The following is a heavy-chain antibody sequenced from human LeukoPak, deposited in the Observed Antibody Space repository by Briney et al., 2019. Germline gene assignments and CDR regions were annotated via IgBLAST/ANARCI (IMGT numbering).Heavy chain of an antibody. V-gene: IGHV3-23*01. Sequence: PGGSLRLSCAASGFTFSSYAMSWVRQAPGKGLEWVSGIGASGLNTYSADSVKGRLTISRDNSKNTVDLQMYSLRAEDTAVYYCAKNWDDYDSSGPIDHWGQGALVTVSS. CDR3: AKNWDDYDSSGPIDH. D-gene: IGHD3-22*01. J-gene: IGHJ4*02. CDR1: GFTFSSYA. CDR2: IGASGLNT.